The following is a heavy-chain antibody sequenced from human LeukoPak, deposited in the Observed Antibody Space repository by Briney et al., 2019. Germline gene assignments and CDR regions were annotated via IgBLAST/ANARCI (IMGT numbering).Heavy chain of an antibody. CDR3: ARANGDYQYYFDY. V-gene: IGHV1-18*01. CDR1: GYTFTNYG. J-gene: IGHJ4*02. Sequence: ASVKVSCKASGYTFTNYGVSWVRQAPGQGLEWMGWISAYNGNTKYAQKLQGRVTMTIDTSTSTAYIELRSLRSDDTAVYYCARANGDYQYYFDYWGQGTLVTVSP. D-gene: IGHD4-17*01. CDR2: ISAYNGNT.